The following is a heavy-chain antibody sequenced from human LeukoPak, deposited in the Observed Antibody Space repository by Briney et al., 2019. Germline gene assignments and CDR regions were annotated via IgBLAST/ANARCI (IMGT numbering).Heavy chain of an antibody. CDR1: GDSISSYY. J-gene: IGHJ4*02. V-gene: IGHV4-59*12. CDR3: ARGYYYDSSGYYYPPSG. D-gene: IGHD3-22*01. CDR2: IYYSGST. Sequence: SETLSLTCTVSGDSISSYYWSWIRQPPGKGLEWIGYIYYSGSTYYNPSLKSRVTISVDTSKNQFSLKLSSVTAADTAVYYCARGYYYDSSGYYYPPSGWGQGTLVTVSS.